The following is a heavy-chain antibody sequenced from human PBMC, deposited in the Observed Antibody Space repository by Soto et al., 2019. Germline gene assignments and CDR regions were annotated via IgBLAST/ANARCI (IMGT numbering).Heavy chain of an antibody. CDR1: GGSFSGYQ. V-gene: IGHV4-34*01. CDR3: ARGLILWFGELSRRGGYYYYMDV. Sequence: QVQLQQWGAGLLKPSETLSLTCAVYGGSFSGYQWSWIRQTPGRGLDGFGEIKDSGNINYTPSPKSRVTILLDTPKKQISLKLSSVTAADSAVYYCARGLILWFGELSRRGGYYYYMDVWGKGTTVTVSS. D-gene: IGHD3-10*01. J-gene: IGHJ6*03. CDR2: IKDSGNI.